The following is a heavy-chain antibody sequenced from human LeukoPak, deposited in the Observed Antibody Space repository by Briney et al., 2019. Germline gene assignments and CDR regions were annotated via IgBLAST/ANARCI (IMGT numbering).Heavy chain of an antibody. Sequence: ASVKVSCKASGYTFTRYYMHWVRQAPGQGLEWMGIINPSGGSARYAQNFQGRVTMTRDTSTSTVYMELSSLRSEDTAVYYCARKGVGALMLDYWGQGTLVTVSS. CDR3: ARKGVGALMLDY. V-gene: IGHV1-46*01. D-gene: IGHD1-26*01. J-gene: IGHJ4*02. CDR2: INPSGGSA. CDR1: GYTFTRYY.